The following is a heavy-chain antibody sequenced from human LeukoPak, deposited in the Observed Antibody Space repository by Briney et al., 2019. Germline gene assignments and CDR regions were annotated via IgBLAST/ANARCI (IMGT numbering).Heavy chain of an antibody. J-gene: IGHJ2*01. V-gene: IGHV4-59*12. CDR3: AREDYDDSGGWYFDL. CDR1: GGSMKNYY. Sequence: PSETLSLTCTVSGGSMKNYYWSWIRQPPGKGLEWIGYIHDTRGTNYNPYLKSRVTMSLDTSKNHFSLSLNSVTAADTAVYYCAREDYDDSGGWYFDLWGRGTLVTVSS. D-gene: IGHD3-3*01. CDR2: IHDTRGT.